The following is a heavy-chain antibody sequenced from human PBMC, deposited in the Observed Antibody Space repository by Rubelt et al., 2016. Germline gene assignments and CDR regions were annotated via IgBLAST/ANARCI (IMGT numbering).Heavy chain of an antibody. CDR3: ARGQYDFWSGGRLDY. D-gene: IGHD3-3*01. V-gene: IGHV4-34*01. J-gene: IGHJ4*02. Sequence: YNPSLKSRVTISVDTSKNQFSLKLSSVTAADTAVYYCARGQYDFWSGGRLDYWGQGTLVTVSS.